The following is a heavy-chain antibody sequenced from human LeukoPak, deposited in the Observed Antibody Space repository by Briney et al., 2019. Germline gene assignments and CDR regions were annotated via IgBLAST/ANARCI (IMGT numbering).Heavy chain of an antibody. CDR3: ARVDYGDYGPDY. CDR1: GYSFTTFW. Sequence: GESLKISCKGSGYSFTTFWIGWVRQMPGKGLEWMGIIYPDDSNTRYSPSFQGQVTISADKSINTAYLQWSSLKASDTAIYYCARVDYGDYGPDYWGQGILVTVSS. J-gene: IGHJ4*02. CDR2: IYPDDSNT. D-gene: IGHD4-17*01. V-gene: IGHV5-51*01.